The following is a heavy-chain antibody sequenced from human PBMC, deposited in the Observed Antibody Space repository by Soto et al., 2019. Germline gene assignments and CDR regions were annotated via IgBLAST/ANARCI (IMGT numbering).Heavy chain of an antibody. CDR2: IWYDGSNK. CDR1: GFTFSSYG. Sequence: GGSLRLSCAASGFTFSSYGMHWVRQAPGKGLEWVAVIWYDGSNKYYADSVKGRFTISRDNSKNTLYLQMNSLRAEDTAVYYCARGRTTDTSIFDNSGQGTLVTVSS. D-gene: IGHD4-17*01. V-gene: IGHV3-33*01. CDR3: ARGRTTDTSIFDN. J-gene: IGHJ4*02.